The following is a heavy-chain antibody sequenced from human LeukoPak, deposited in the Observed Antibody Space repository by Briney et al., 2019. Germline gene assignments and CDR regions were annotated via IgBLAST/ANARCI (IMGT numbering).Heavy chain of an antibody. CDR3: ARGMGNFWSGYFPSYYYGMDV. Sequence: SETLSLTCTVSGGSINSYYWSWIRQPPGKGLEWIGYIYYSGSTNYNPSLKSRVTISVDTSKNQFSLKLSSVTAADTAVYYCARGMGNFWSGYFPSYYYGMDVWGQGTTVTVSS. CDR1: GGSINSYY. J-gene: IGHJ6*02. D-gene: IGHD3-3*01. CDR2: IYYSGST. V-gene: IGHV4-59*01.